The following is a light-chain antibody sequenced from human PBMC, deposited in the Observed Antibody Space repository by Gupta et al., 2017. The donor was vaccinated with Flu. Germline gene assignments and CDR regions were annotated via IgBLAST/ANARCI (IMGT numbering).Light chain of an antibody. V-gene: IGLV3-1*01. CDR1: NLGDKY. CDR2: QDD. J-gene: IGLJ1*01. CDR3: QAWDSSLYV. Sequence: TCSGDNLGDKYVGWYQQKPGQSPVVVIYQDDKRPSGIPERFSGSNSGNTATLTISGTQAMDEADYYCQAWDSSLYVFGTGTKVTVL.